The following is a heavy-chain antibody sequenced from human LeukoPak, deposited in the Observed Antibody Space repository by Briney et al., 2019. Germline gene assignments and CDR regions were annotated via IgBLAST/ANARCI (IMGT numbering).Heavy chain of an antibody. CDR2: INPNSGGT. J-gene: IGHJ4*02. D-gene: IGHD4-11*01. CDR1: GYTFTGYY. Sequence: ASVKVSCKASGYTFTGYYMHWVRQAPGQGLEWMGWINPNSGGTSYAQKFQGRVTMTRDTSISTAYMELSRLRSDDTAVYYCARDDYSNYGGSRYWGQGTLVTVSS. V-gene: IGHV1-2*02. CDR3: ARDDYSNYGGSRY.